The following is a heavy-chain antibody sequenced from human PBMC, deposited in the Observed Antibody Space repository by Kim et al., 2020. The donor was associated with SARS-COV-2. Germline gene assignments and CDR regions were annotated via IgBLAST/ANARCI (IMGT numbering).Heavy chain of an antibody. V-gene: IGHV3-21*01. J-gene: IGHJ6*02. CDR3: ARPRGDSWYYYYYGMHV. Sequence: VKARLTISSDNAKNSLYLQINSLRAEDTAVYYCARPRGDSWYYYYYGMHVWGQGTTVTVSS. D-gene: IGHD3-16*01.